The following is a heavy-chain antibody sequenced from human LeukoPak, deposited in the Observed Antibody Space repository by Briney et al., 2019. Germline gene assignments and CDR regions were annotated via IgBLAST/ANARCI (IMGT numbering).Heavy chain of an antibody. Sequence: GRSLRLSCAASGFTFSSYGIHWVRQAPGKGLEWVAVISYDGSNKYYADSVKGRFTISRDNSKNTLYLQMNSLRAEDTAVYYCAKGGITMVRGVQSLDYWGQGTLVTVSS. CDR1: GFTFSSYG. CDR3: AKGGITMVRGVQSLDY. CDR2: ISYDGSNK. V-gene: IGHV3-30*18. D-gene: IGHD3-10*01. J-gene: IGHJ4*02.